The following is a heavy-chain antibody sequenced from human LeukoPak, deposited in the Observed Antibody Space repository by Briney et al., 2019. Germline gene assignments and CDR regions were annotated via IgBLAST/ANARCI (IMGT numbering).Heavy chain of an antibody. CDR3: AKWGDYDVLTGYYDPDY. J-gene: IGHJ4*02. V-gene: IGHV3-23*01. Sequence: GGSLRLSCVASGFTFSNNAMSWVRQAPGKGLEWVSAITGSGGITYYADSVKGRFTISRDNSKNTLYLQMNSLRAEDTAVYYCAKWGDYDVLTGYYDPDYWGQGTLVTVSS. CDR2: ITGSGGIT. D-gene: IGHD3-9*01. CDR1: GFTFSNNA.